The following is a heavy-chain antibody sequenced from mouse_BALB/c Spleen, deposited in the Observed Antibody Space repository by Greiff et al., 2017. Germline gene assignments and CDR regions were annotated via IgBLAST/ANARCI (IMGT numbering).Heavy chain of an antibody. D-gene: IGHD2-2*01. Sequence: EGKLMESGGGLVQPGGSRKLSCAASGFTFSSFGMHWVRQAPEKGLEWVAYISSGSSTIYYADTVKGRFTISRDNPKNTLFLQMTSLRSEDTAMYYCARSGYGGYFDVWGAGTTVTVSS. V-gene: IGHV5-17*02. CDR1: GFTFSSFG. CDR3: ARSGYGGYFDV. CDR2: ISSGSSTI. J-gene: IGHJ1*01.